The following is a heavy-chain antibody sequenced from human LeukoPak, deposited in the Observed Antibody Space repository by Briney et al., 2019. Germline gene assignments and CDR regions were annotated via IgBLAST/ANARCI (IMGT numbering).Heavy chain of an antibody. CDR1: GFTFDDYA. D-gene: IGHD1-20*01. Sequence: GRSLRLSCAASGFTFDDYAMHWVRQAPGKGLEWVSGISWNSGSIGYADSVKGRFTISRDNAKNSLYLQMNSLRAEDTALYYCAKAAFDNSPPLLLDYWGQGPLVTVSS. CDR3: AKAAFDNSPPLLLDY. J-gene: IGHJ4*02. V-gene: IGHV3-9*01. CDR2: ISWNSGSI.